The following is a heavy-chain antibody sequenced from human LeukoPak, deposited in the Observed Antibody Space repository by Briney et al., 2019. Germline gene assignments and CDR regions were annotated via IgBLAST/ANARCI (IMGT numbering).Heavy chain of an antibody. V-gene: IGHV3-30*02. J-gene: IGHJ4*02. CDR2: IRYDGSNK. CDR3: AKDPSFRPGYFDY. Sequence: GGSLRLSCAASGFTFSSYGMHWVRQAPGKGLEWVAFIRYDGSNKYYADSVKGRFAISRDNSKNTLYLQMNSLRAEDTAVYYCAKDPSFRPGYFDYWGQGTLVTVSS. CDR1: GFTFSSYG.